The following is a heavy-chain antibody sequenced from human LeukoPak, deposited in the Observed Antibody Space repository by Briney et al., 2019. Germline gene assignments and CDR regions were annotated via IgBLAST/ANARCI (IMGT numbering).Heavy chain of an antibody. D-gene: IGHD2-8*01. CDR3: ARAKALKGGQVCYFDY. J-gene: IGHJ4*02. CDR1: GGTFSSYA. Sequence: SVKVSCKASGGTFSSYAISWVRQAPGQGLEWMGRIIPILGIANYAQKFQGRVTITADKSTSTAYMELSSLRSEDTAVYYCARAKALKGGQVCYFDYWGQGILVTVSS. V-gene: IGHV1-69*04. CDR2: IIPILGIA.